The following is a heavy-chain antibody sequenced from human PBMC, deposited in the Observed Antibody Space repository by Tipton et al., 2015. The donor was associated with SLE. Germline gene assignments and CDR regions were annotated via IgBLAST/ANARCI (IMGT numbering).Heavy chain of an antibody. D-gene: IGHD2-21*02. V-gene: IGHV1-46*01. J-gene: IGHJ4*02. CDR3: ARAPRQLMGTDFDY. CDR1: GYTFTNYF. Sequence: QSGAEVKKPGASVKVSCKASGYTFTNYFIHWVRQAPGQGLEWMGIINPSGGNTSYAQRFQGRVTMTRDTSTSTVYMELSSLRSEDTAVYYCARAPRQLMGTDFDYWGQGTLVTVSS. CDR2: INPSGGNT.